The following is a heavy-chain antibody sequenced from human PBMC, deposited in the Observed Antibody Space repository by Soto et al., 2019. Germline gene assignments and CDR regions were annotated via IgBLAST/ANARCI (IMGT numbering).Heavy chain of an antibody. Sequence: PSETLSLTCAVSGGSISSGGYSWSWIRQPPGKGLEWIGYIYHSGSTYYNPSLKSRVTISVDRSKNQFSLKLSSVTAADTAVYYCARSDLGYCSSTSCYGSFDYWGQGTLVTVSS. CDR1: GGSISSGGYS. CDR3: ARSDLGYCSSTSCYGSFDY. V-gene: IGHV4-30-2*01. J-gene: IGHJ4*02. D-gene: IGHD2-2*01. CDR2: IYHSGST.